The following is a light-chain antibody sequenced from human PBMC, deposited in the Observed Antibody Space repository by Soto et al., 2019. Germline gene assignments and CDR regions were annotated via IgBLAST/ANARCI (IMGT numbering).Light chain of an antibody. CDR3: VSYIDSSKTHWV. CDR1: SSDVGAFNY. CDR2: DVS. V-gene: IGLV2-14*03. Sequence: QSVLTQPASVSGSPGQAITISCSGTSSDVGAFNYVSWYQQHPGKAPKLMIYDVSNRPSGVSNRFSGSKSGNTASLTISGLRAEDEADYYCVSYIDSSKTHWVFGGGTKLTVL. J-gene: IGLJ3*02.